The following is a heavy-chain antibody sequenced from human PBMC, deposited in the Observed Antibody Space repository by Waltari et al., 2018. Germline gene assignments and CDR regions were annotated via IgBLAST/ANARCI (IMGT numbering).Heavy chain of an antibody. J-gene: IGHJ4*02. D-gene: IGHD2-15*01. CDR1: GGSFSGYY. V-gene: IGHV4-34*01. Sequence: QVQLQQWGAGLLKPSETLSLTCAVYGGSFSGYYWSWIRQPPGKGLELIGEINHSGSTNYNPSLKSRVTISVDTSKNQFSLKLSSVTAADTAVYYCATSSPYCSGGSCSPNFDYWGQGTLVIVSS. CDR3: ATSSPYCSGGSCSPNFDY. CDR2: INHSGST.